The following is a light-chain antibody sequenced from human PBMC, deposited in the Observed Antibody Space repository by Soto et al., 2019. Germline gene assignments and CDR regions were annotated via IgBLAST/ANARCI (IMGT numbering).Light chain of an antibody. Sequence: EIVLTQSPGTLSLSPGERATLSCRASQSVSSSYLAWYHQKPGQAPRLLIYDSSTRATGIPARFSGSGSGTEFTLTINGLQSEDFAVYYCQRYNNWPLTFGGGTKVDI. CDR2: DSS. CDR3: QRYNNWPLT. V-gene: IGKV3-15*01. J-gene: IGKJ4*01. CDR1: QSVSSSY.